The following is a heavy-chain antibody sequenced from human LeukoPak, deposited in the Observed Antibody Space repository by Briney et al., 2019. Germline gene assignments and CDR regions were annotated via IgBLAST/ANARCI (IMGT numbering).Heavy chain of an antibody. D-gene: IGHD3-22*01. Sequence: PGGSLRLSCAASGFTFSSYAMGWVRQAPGKGLEWVSSIGGLGGSTFYAVSVKGRFTISRDNSKNTLYLQMNSLRAEDTAVYYCAKRPDRSYYVRTGYYYFDYWGQGTLVTVSS. CDR2: IGGLGGST. CDR3: AKRPDRSYYVRTGYYYFDY. V-gene: IGHV3-23*01. J-gene: IGHJ4*02. CDR1: GFTFSSYA.